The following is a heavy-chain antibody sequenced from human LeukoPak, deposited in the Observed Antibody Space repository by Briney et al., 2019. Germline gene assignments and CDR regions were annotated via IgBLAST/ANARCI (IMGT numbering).Heavy chain of an antibody. V-gene: IGHV4-39*07. CDR3: AREELGEHGLDH. J-gene: IGHJ4*02. D-gene: IGHD3-10*01. Sequence: NPSETLSLTCTVSGGSISSSSYYWVWIRQPPGKGLEWIGSIYYSGSTYYNPSLKSRVTISIDTSKTQFSLKLSSVTAADTAVYYCAREELGEHGLDHWGLGTLVTVSS. CDR1: GGSISSSSYY. CDR2: IYYSGST.